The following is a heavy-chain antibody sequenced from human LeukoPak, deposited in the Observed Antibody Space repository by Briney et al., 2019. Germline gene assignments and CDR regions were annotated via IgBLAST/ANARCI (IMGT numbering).Heavy chain of an antibody. D-gene: IGHD2-2*01. V-gene: IGHV3-23*01. CDR3: AKDPSRPAALPNWFDP. Sequence: TGGSLRLSCAASGFTFSSYAMSWVRQAPGKGLEWVSVISGSGGSTYYADSVKGRFTISRDNSKNTLYLQMNSLRAEDTAVYYCAKDPSRPAALPNWFDPWGQGTLVTVSS. CDR2: ISGSGGST. CDR1: GFTFSSYA. J-gene: IGHJ5*02.